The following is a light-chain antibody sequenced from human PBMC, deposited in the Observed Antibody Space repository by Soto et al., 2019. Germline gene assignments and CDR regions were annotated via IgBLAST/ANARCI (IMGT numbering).Light chain of an antibody. CDR1: NIGSKS. CDR2: DNS. J-gene: IGLJ1*01. Sequence: SYELTQPPSVSVAPGQTARITCGGNNIGSKSVHWYQQKPGQAPVVGVYDNSDRPSGIPERFSGSTSGNTATLTISRVEAGDEADYYCQVWDSSSDHFVFGTGTKVTVL. V-gene: IGLV3-21*02. CDR3: QVWDSSSDHFV.